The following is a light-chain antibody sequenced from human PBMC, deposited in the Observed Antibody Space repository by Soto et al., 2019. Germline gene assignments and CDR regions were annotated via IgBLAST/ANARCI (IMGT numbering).Light chain of an antibody. Sequence: EIVLTQSPGTLSLSPGERATLSCRASQSVSSSYLAWYQQKPGQAPRLLFYGASSRATGIPDRFSGSGSGTDFTLTISRLEPEDFAVYYCQQYGSSPWTFGQGTKWIS. CDR1: QSVSSSY. V-gene: IGKV3-20*01. J-gene: IGKJ1*01. CDR2: GAS. CDR3: QQYGSSPWT.